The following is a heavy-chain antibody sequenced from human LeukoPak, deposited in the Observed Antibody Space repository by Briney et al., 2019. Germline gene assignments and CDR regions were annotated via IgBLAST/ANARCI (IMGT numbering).Heavy chain of an antibody. CDR3: ATSITIFGAANDAFDI. J-gene: IGHJ3*02. V-gene: IGHV4-4*08. CDR2: VNCIGNT. D-gene: IGHD3-3*01. Sequence: SETLSLTCSVSGDSISNYYWNWIRQPPGKGLEWIGNVNCIGNTNYNPSLKSRVTISVDTSKNQFSLKLSSVTAADTAVYYCATSITIFGAANDAFDIWGQGTMVTVSS. CDR1: GDSISNYY.